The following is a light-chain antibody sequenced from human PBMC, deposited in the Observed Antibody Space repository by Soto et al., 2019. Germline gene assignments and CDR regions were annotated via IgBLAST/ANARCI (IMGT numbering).Light chain of an antibody. Sequence: QSVLTQPASVSGSPGQSITISCTGTSSDVGGYNYVSWYQHHPGKAPKLMIYEVSNRPSGVSDRFSGFRSGNTASLTISGLQAEDESDYYCISYTSSSTWVFGGGTKVTVL. CDR3: ISYTSSSTWV. CDR1: SSDVGGYNY. CDR2: EVS. V-gene: IGLV2-14*01. J-gene: IGLJ3*02.